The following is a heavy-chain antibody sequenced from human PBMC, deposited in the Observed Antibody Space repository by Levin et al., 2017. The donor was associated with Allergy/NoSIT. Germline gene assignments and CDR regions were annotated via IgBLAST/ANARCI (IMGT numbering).Heavy chain of an antibody. CDR2: INHSGST. V-gene: IGHV4-34*01. CDR1: GGSFSGYY. D-gene: IGHD2-15*01. CDR3: ARGRGLGYCSGGSCDWFDP. Sequence: RASETLSLTCAVYGGSFSGYYWSWIRQPPGKGLEWIGEINHSGSTNYNPSLKSRVTISVDTSKNQFSLKLSSVTAADTAVYYCARGRGLGYCSGGSCDWFDPWGQGTLVTVSS. J-gene: IGHJ5*02.